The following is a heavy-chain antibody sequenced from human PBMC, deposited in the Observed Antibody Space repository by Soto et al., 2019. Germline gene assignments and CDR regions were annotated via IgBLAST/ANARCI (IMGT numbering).Heavy chain of an antibody. CDR2: IYYSGST. V-gene: IGHV4-59*01. D-gene: IGHD3-3*01. CDR3: ARGRAYDFWSGPEQIDY. CDR1: GGSISSYY. Sequence: SETLSLTCTVSGGSISSYYWSWIRQPPGKGLEWIGYIYYSGSTNYNPSLKSRVTISVDTSKNQFSLKLSSVTAADTAVYYCARGRAYDFWSGPEQIDYWGQGTLVTVSS. J-gene: IGHJ4*02.